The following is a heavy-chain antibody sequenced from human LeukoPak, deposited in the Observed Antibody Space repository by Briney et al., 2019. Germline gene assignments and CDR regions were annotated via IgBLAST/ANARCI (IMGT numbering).Heavy chain of an antibody. CDR2: ISWNSNTK. Sequence: GGSLRLSCAASGFDFDDYAMQWVRQAPGKGLEWISGISWNSNTKGYADSVKGRFTISRDNAKHSLYLQMDSLRPEDTALYYCAKDIVGSAMTGIDYWGQGTLVTVSS. CDR1: GFDFDDYA. V-gene: IGHV3-9*01. D-gene: IGHD1-1*01. J-gene: IGHJ4*02. CDR3: AKDIVGSAMTGIDY.